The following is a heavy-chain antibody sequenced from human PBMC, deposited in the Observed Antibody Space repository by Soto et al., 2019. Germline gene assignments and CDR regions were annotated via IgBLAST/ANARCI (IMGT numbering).Heavy chain of an antibody. CDR2: ISSSSSYI. D-gene: IGHD3-22*01. J-gene: IGHJ4*02. Sequence: PGGSLRLSCAASGFTFSSYSMNWVRQAPGKGLEWVSSISSSSSYIYYADSVKGRFTISRDNAKNSLYLQMNSLRAEDTAVYYCARDEIAQYHYDSSGYYPDYWGQGTLVTVSS. V-gene: IGHV3-21*01. CDR1: GFTFSSYS. CDR3: ARDEIAQYHYDSSGYYPDY.